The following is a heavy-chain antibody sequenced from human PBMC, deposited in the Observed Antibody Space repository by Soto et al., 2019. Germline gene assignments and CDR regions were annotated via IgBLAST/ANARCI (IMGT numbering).Heavy chain of an antibody. CDR2: IIPIFGTA. J-gene: IGHJ6*02. CDR1: GGTFSSYA. Sequence: QVQLVQSGAEVKKPGSSVTVSCKASGGTFSSYAISWVRQAPGHGLEWMGGIIPIFGTATYAQKFQGRVTITADESTSTAYMELSSMRSEDTAVYYCARVIARHYYDSRKVLSGMDVWCQGTTVTVSS. V-gene: IGHV1-69*01. D-gene: IGHD3-22*01. CDR3: ARVIARHYYDSRKVLSGMDV.